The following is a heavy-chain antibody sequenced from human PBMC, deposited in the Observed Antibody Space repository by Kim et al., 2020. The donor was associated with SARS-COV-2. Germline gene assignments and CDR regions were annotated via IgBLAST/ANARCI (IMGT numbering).Heavy chain of an antibody. CDR3: ARDKGQLVILDGDAFDI. V-gene: IGHV1-18*01. D-gene: IGHD6-6*01. J-gene: IGHJ3*02. CDR2: ISAYNGNT. CDR1: GYTFTSYG. Sequence: ASAKVSCKASGYTFTSYGISWVRQAPGQGLEWMGWISAYNGNTNYAQKLQGRVTMTTDTSTSTAYMELRSLRSDDTAVYYCARDKGQLVILDGDAFDIWGQGTMVTVSS.